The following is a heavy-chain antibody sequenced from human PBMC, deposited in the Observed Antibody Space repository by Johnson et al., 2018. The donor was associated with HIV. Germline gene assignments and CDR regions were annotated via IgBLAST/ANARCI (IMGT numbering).Heavy chain of an antibody. CDR1: GFSFTKTW. CDR2: FKSNSDGATI. Sequence: VPLVESGGGLVNPGGSLTLSCAASGFSFTKTWMSWVRQAPGKALEWVGRFKSNSDGATIDYAAPVKGRFTISRDDSKNTLYMQMNSLKTEDTAVYYCTTAIPRSTTVITTPDAFDIWGQGTMVTVSS. D-gene: IGHD4-17*01. J-gene: IGHJ3*02. CDR3: TTAIPRSTTVITTPDAFDI. V-gene: IGHV3-15*01.